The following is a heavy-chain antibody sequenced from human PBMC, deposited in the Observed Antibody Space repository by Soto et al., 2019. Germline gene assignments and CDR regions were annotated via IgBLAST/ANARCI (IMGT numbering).Heavy chain of an antibody. V-gene: IGHV3-48*03. CDR3: ARVTFYSSGPNFDY. J-gene: IGHJ4*02. CDR1: GFTLSSYE. Sequence: QPGGSLRLSCAASGFTLSSYEMNWVRQAPGKGLEWVSYISSSGSTIYYADSVKGRFTISRDSAKNSLYLQMNSLRAEDTAVYYCARVTFYSSGPNFDYWGQGTLVTVSS. D-gene: IGHD6-19*01. CDR2: ISSSGSTI.